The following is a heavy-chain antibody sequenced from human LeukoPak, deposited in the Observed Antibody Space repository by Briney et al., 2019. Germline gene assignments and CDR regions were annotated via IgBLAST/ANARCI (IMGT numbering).Heavy chain of an antibody. CDR2: INPNSGGT. CDR3: AILYVDTAMVTDSSFDY. Sequence: PVASVKVSCKASGYTFTGYYMHWVRQAPGQGLEWVGRINPNSGGTNYAQKFQGRVTMTRDTSISTAYMELSRLRSDDTAVYYCAILYVDTAMVTDSSFDYWGQGTLVTVSS. D-gene: IGHD5-18*01. V-gene: IGHV1-2*02. CDR1: GYTFTGYY. J-gene: IGHJ4*02.